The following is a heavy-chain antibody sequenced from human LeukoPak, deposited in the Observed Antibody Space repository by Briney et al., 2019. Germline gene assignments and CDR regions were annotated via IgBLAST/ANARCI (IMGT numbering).Heavy chain of an antibody. J-gene: IGHJ4*02. CDR3: ARDPSGWELPTDY. D-gene: IGHD1-26*01. CDR2: INPNSGGT. CDR1: GYTFTGYY. V-gene: IGHV1-2*02. Sequence: GASVKVSCKASGYTFTGYYMHWVRQAPGQGLEWMGWINPNSGGTNYAQKFQGRVTMTRDTSISTAYMELSRLRSDDTAVYYCARDPSGWELPTDYWGQGTLVTVSS.